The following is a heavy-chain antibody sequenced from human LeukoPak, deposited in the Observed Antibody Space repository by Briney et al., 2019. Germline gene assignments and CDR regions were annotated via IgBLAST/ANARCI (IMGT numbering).Heavy chain of an antibody. CDR3: ARDREGFDY. J-gene: IGHJ4*02. CDR2: INAGNGDT. V-gene: IGHV1-3*01. CDR1: GYTFTRYA. Sequence: ASVKVSCKASGYTFTRYAMHWVRQAPGQRLEWMGWINAGNGDTKYSQKFQGRVTVTRDTSTSTVHMELSGLRSEDTAVYYCARDREGFDYWGQGTLVTVSS.